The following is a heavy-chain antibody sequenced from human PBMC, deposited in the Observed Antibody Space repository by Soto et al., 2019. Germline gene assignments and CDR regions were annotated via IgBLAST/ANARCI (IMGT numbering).Heavy chain of an antibody. CDR2: IYYSGST. D-gene: IGHD6-13*01. CDR1: GGSISSGGYY. V-gene: IGHV4-31*03. CDR3: ARAVAAAGPDYYGMDV. Sequence: SETLSLTCTVSGGSISSGGYYWSWIRQHPGKGLEWIGYIYYSGSTYYNPSLKSRVTISVDTSKNQFSLKLSSVTAADTAVYYCARAVAAAGPDYYGMDVWGQGTTVTVS. J-gene: IGHJ6*02.